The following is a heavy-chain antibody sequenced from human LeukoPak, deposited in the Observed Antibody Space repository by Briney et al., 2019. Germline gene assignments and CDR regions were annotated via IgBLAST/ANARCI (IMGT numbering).Heavy chain of an antibody. CDR3: AKAPGITMVRGVGEDDAFDI. D-gene: IGHD3-10*01. V-gene: IGHV3-30*02. J-gene: IGHJ3*02. CDR2: IQYDRSTK. Sequence: PGGSLRLSCAASGFTFSNYAMHWVRQVPGKGLEWVAFIQYDRSTKYYADSVKGRFTISRDNSKNTLYLQMNSLRAEDTAVYYCAKAPGITMVRGVGEDDAFDIWGQGTMVTVSS. CDR1: GFTFSNYA.